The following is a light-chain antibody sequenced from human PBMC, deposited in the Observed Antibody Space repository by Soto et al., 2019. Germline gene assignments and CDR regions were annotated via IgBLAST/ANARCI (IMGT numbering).Light chain of an antibody. V-gene: IGKV3-15*01. CDR3: QQCNDWPWT. CDR2: DAS. J-gene: IGKJ1*01. CDR1: QSVRNN. Sequence: EIVMTQSPGTLSVSPGERVTLSCRASQSVRNNLAWYQQKPGQGPRLLIYDASTRATGIPARFSGSGSGTEVTLTISSLQSEDFAVYYCQQCNDWPWTFGQGTKVEIK.